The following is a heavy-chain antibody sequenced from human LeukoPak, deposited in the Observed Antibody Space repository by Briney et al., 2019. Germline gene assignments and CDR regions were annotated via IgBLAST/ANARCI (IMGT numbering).Heavy chain of an antibody. J-gene: IGHJ6*03. CDR3: ANHYYYYMDV. Sequence: SETLSLTFAVSGYSISSGYYWGWIRQPPGKGLEWIGSIYHSGSTYYNPSLKSRVTISVDTSKNQFSLKLSSVTAADTAVYYCANHYYYYMDVWSKGTTVTVSS. CDR2: IYHSGST. CDR1: GYSISSGYY. V-gene: IGHV4-38-2*01.